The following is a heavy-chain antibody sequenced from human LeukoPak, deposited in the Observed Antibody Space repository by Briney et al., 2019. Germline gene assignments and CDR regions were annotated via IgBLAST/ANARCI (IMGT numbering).Heavy chain of an antibody. Sequence: PGGSRRLSCVASGITFSIYSMNWVRQAPGKGLEWVSYISGFSGTINYADSVKGRFTISRDNAKNSLYLQMSSLRAEDTAVYYCARDQGGVGYWGQGTLVTVSS. J-gene: IGHJ4*02. CDR2: ISGFSGTI. CDR1: GITFSIYS. D-gene: IGHD3-16*01. V-gene: IGHV3-48*01. CDR3: ARDQGGVGY.